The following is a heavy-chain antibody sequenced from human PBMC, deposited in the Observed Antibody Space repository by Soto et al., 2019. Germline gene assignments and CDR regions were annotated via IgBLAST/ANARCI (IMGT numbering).Heavy chain of an antibody. CDR3: ARSGRSCTANQFYTYFDY. CDR1: GGSFSNYY. J-gene: IGHJ4*02. D-gene: IGHD3-10*01. V-gene: IGHV4-34*01. CDR2: INHSGNT. Sequence: SETLSLTCAVYGGSFSNYYWTWIRQPPGKGLEWIGEINHSGNTISNPSLKSRFAISVDTSKNQFSLHLTSVTAADTAVNYCARSGRSCTANQFYTYFDYWGQGTLVTVSS.